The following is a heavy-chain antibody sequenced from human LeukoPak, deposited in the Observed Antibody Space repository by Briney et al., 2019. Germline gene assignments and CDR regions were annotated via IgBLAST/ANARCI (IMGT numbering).Heavy chain of an antibody. D-gene: IGHD5-12*01. V-gene: IGHV3-7*01. CDR3: ARVGYSGWNLES. Sequence: GGSLRLSCAASGFTFRSYWMSWVRQAPGRGLECVANINQGGSVKYYVDSVKGRFTISRDDAKNSLYVQMNSLRDEDTAVYYCARVGYSGWNLESWGQGTLVTVSS. J-gene: IGHJ4*02. CDR1: GFTFRSYW. CDR2: INQGGSVK.